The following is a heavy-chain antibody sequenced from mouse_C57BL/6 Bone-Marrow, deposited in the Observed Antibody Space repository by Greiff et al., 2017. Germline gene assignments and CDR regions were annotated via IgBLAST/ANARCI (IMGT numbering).Heavy chain of an antibody. D-gene: IGHD2-4*01. CDR1: GFTFSDYG. J-gene: IGHJ3*01. V-gene: IGHV5-17*01. CDR3: ADDYDWFAY. CDR2: ISSGSSTI. Sequence: EMQRVESGGGLVKPGGSLKLSCAASGFTFSDYGMHWVRQAPEKGLEWVAYISSGSSTIYYADTVKGRFTISRDNAKNTLFLQMTSLRSEDTAMYYCADDYDWFAYWGQGTLVTVSA.